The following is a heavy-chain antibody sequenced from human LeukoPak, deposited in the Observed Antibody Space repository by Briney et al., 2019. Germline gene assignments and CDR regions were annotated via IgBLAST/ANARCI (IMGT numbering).Heavy chain of an antibody. V-gene: IGHV1-18*01. Sequence: GASVKVSCKASGYTFTSYGISWVRQAPGQGLEWTGWISAYNGNTNYAQKLQGRVTMTTDTSTSTAYMELRSLRSDDTAVYYCARDGNVDIVATIGVDYWGQGTLVTVSS. CDR1: GYTFTSYG. J-gene: IGHJ4*02. CDR3: ARDGNVDIVATIGVDY. D-gene: IGHD5-12*01. CDR2: ISAYNGNT.